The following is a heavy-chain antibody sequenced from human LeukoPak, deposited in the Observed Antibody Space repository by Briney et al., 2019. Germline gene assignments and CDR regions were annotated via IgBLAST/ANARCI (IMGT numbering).Heavy chain of an antibody. CDR1: GGSISGSSYY. D-gene: IGHD3-10*01. V-gene: IGHV4-39*01. CDR3: ARHRSHYFDY. J-gene: IGHJ4*02. Sequence: PSETLSLTCTVSGGSISGSSYYWGWIRQPPGKGLEWIGSIFYGGNTSYNPSLKSRVTISVDTSKNQFSLKVDSVTAADTAVFYCARHRSHYFDYWGQGMLVTVSS. CDR2: IFYGGNT.